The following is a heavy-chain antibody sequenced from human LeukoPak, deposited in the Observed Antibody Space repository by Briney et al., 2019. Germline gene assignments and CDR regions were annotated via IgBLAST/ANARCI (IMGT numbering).Heavy chain of an antibody. CDR3: ARGAYYYGSGSYSLYYYYYMDV. V-gene: IGHV4-59*01. J-gene: IGHJ6*03. CDR1: GGSISSYY. Sequence: SETLSLTCTVSGGSISSYYWSWIRQPPGKGLEWIGYIYYSASTNYNPSLKSRVTISVDTSKNQFSLKLSSVTAADTAVYYCARGAYYYGSGSYSLYYYYYMDVWGKGTTVTVSS. CDR2: IYYSAST. D-gene: IGHD3-10*01.